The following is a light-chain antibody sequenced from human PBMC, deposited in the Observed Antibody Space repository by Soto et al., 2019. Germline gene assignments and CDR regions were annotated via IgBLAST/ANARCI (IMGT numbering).Light chain of an antibody. CDR2: LGS. CDR1: QSLLHSNGYNY. CDR3: MQALQTPT. J-gene: IGKJ5*01. V-gene: IGKV2-28*01. Sequence: DVVMTQSPLSLPVPPGEPDSISCRSSQSLLHSNGYNYLDWNLQKPGQSSQLLIYLGSNRASGVSDRFSGSAAGSDFTLKSSTVEAEDFGVYYCMQALQTPTFGQGKRLEIK.